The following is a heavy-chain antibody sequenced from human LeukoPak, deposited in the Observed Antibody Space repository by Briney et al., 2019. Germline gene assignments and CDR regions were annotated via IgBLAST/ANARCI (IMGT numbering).Heavy chain of an antibody. CDR1: GGSISSYY. CDR3: ARALVTYYDSSGYYSGYYYYMDV. V-gene: IGHV4-4*07. CDR2: IYTSGST. J-gene: IGHJ6*03. D-gene: IGHD3-22*01. Sequence: SETLSLTCTVSGGSISSYYWSWIRQPAGKGLEWIGRIYTSGSTNYNPSLKSRVTMSVDTSKNQFSLKLSSVTAADTAMYYCARALVTYYDSSGYYSGYYYYMDVWGKGTTVTVSS.